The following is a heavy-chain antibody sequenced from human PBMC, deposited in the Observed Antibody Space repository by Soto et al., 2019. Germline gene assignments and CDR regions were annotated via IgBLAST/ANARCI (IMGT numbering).Heavy chain of an antibody. CDR3: ARTRYSAYDLWFDP. CDR2: IYYSGST. CDR1: GGSIRSGDYY. Sequence: SETLSLTCAVSGGSIRSGDYYWSWIRQPPGKGLEWIGYIYYSGSTYYNPSLKSRVTISVDTSKNQFSLKLSSVTAADTAVYYCARTRYSAYDLWFDPWGQGTLVTV. J-gene: IGHJ5*02. V-gene: IGHV4-30-4*01. D-gene: IGHD5-12*01.